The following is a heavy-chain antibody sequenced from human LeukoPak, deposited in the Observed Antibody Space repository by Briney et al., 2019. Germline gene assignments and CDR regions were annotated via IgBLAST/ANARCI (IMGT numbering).Heavy chain of an antibody. CDR3: VRDGVPRGAFDV. CDR2: IFYSGNA. J-gene: IGHJ3*01. V-gene: IGHV4-59*01. D-gene: IGHD3-10*01. Sequence: SETLSLTCTVPGGSISSYFWSWIRHPPGKGLEWIGYIFYSGNANYNPSLKSRVTMSVDTSKNQFSLKLSSVTAADTAVYYCVRDGVPRGAFDVWGQGTVVTVSS. CDR1: GGSISSYF.